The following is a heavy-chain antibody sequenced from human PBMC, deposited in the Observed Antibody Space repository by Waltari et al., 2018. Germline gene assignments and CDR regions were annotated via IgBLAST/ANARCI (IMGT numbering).Heavy chain of an antibody. CDR3: VRDYCDRTNCHGMDV. J-gene: IGHJ6*02. Sequence: QVQLVESGGGVVQPGRSLRLSCAASEFTFSSYAMHGVRQAPGKVLEWVAIISYNERNIYYVDSVRGRFAISRDNYKKMLYLQMNSLRAEDTAVYYCVRDYCDRTNCHGMDVWGQGTTVTVSS. D-gene: IGHD3-22*01. CDR2: ISYNERNI. CDR1: EFTFSSYA. V-gene: IGHV3-30*09.